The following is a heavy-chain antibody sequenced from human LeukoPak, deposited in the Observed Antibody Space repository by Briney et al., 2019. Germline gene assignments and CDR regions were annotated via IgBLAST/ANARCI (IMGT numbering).Heavy chain of an antibody. CDR3: ATFHYYDSSGYLFRFDY. V-gene: IGHV1-24*01. CDR1: GYTLTELS. Sequence: ASVKVSCKVSGYTLTELSMHWVRQAPGKGLEWKGGFDPEDGETIYAQKFQGRVTMTEDTSTDTAYMELSSLRSEDTAVYYCATFHYYDSSGYLFRFDYWGQGTLVTVSS. D-gene: IGHD3-22*01. CDR2: FDPEDGET. J-gene: IGHJ4*02.